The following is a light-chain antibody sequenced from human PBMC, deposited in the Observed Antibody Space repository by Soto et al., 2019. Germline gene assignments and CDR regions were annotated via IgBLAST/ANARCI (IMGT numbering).Light chain of an antibody. J-gene: IGLJ1*01. CDR3: QSYDSSLSGYV. CDR2: GNS. Sequence: QSVLTQPPSVSGALGQTVTISCTGSSSNIGAGYDVNWYHQLPGTAPKLLIHGNSNRPSGVPDRFSGSKFGTSASLAITGLQAEDEADYFCQSYDSSLSGYVFGTGTKLTVL. V-gene: IGLV1-40*01. CDR1: SSNIGAGYD.